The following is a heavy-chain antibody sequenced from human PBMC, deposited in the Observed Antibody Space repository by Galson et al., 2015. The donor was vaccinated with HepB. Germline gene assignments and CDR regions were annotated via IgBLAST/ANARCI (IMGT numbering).Heavy chain of an antibody. J-gene: IGHJ4*02. D-gene: IGHD2-2*01. CDR2: IYYSGST. CDR3: ASPILGYCSSTSCQSDY. CDR1: GGSISSYY. Sequence: SETLSLTCTVSGGSISSYYWSWIRQPPGKGLEWIGYIYYSGSTNYNPSLKSRVTISVDTSKNQFSLKLSSVTAADTAVYYCASPILGYCSSTSCQSDYWGQGTLVTVSS. V-gene: IGHV4-59*08.